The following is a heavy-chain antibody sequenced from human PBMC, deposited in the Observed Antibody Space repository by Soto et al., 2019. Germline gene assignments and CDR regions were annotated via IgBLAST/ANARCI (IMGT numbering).Heavy chain of an antibody. Sequence: DVPLVESGGGLMQPGVYLRLSCAASGLTVSGKKYVAWVRQAPGKGLEWVSALYDVDGSFYADSVKGRFTTSSDSSKTTVYLQMNGLRPDDTAVYYCATWHEREHANDVWCQGTTVTVSS. V-gene: IGHV3-53*01. CDR3: ATWHEREHANDV. J-gene: IGHJ3*01. CDR1: GLTVSGKKY. CDR2: LYDVDGS. D-gene: IGHD1-1*01.